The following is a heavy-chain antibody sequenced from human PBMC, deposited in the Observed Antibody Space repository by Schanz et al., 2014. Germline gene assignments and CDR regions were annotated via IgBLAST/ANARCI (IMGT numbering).Heavy chain of an antibody. CDR3: AKLCSSGRLAGYFDY. D-gene: IGHD2-15*01. J-gene: IGHJ4*02. CDR1: GFTFSNYA. CDR2: FIVDSGNT. Sequence: EVQLLESGGGLVRPGGSLRLSCAASGFTFSNYALSWVRQAPGKGLEWVSGFIVDSGNTYYAGSVKGRFSISRDYSKNTLNLQMRSLGDYDTAINYCAKLCSSGRLAGYFDYWGQGALVTVSS. V-gene: IGHV3-23*01.